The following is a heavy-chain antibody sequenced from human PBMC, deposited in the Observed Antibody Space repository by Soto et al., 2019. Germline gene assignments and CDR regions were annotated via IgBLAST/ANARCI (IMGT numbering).Heavy chain of an antibody. V-gene: IGHV1-46*04. J-gene: IGHJ4*02. CDR3: AREPGIAAAGTDY. D-gene: IGHD6-13*01. Sequence: ASVKVSCKASGYTFTSYYMHWVRQAPGQGLEWMGIINPSGGSTYYVDAVKGRFTISRDNSKNTLYLQMNRLRAEDTAVYYCAREPGIAAAGTDYWGQGTLVTVSS. CDR1: GYTFTSYY. CDR2: INPSGGST.